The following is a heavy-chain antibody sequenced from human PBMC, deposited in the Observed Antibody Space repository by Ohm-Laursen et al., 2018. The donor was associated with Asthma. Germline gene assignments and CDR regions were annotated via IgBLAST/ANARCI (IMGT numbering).Heavy chain of an antibody. CDR2: ISYDGSNK. D-gene: IGHD6-19*01. Sequence: RSLRLSCAASGFTFSSYAMHWVRQAPGKGLEWVAVISYDGSNKYYADSVKGRFTISRDNSKNTLYLRMNSLRAEDTAVYYCARGPYSSGWYHYWGQGTLVTVSS. CDR1: GFTFSSYA. V-gene: IGHV3-30-3*01. J-gene: IGHJ4*02. CDR3: ARGPYSSGWYHY.